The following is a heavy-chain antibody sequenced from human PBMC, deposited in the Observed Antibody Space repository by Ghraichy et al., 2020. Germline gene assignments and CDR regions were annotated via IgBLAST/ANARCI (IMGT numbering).Heavy chain of an antibody. CDR2: INYNGAS. CDR1: GGSFSGGGYY. V-gene: IGHV4-31*03. Sequence: SETLSLTCTLSGGSFSGGGYYWNWIRQHPERGLEWIGYINYNGASHYNPALKSRATMSVDKSNNFFSLTLTSVTAADTAVYYCARLLAHYGSGTFDNWGQGILVTVSS. J-gene: IGHJ4*02. CDR3: ARLLAHYGSGTFDN. D-gene: IGHD3-10*01.